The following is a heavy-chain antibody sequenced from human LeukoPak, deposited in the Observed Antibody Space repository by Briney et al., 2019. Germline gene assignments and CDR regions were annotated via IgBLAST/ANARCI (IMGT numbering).Heavy chain of an antibody. CDR1: GGTFSSYA. J-gene: IGHJ4*02. D-gene: IGHD1-20*01. CDR2: IIPIFGIA. Sequence: SVKVSCKASGGTFSSYAISWVRQAPGQGLEWMGRIIPIFGIANYAQKFQGRVTITADKSTSTAYMELSGLRSEDTAVYYCARARITGGHFDYWGQGTLVTVSS. CDR3: ARARITGGHFDY. V-gene: IGHV1-69*04.